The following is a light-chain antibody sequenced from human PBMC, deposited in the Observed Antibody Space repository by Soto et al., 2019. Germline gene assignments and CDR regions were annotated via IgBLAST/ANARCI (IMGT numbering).Light chain of an antibody. Sequence: QSVLTQPRSVSGSPGESVTISCSGTSSDVGSYHYVSWYQQYPGKAPKVMIYDVSERPSEVPVRFSGSKSGNTASLTISGLQAEDEAEYFCCSYSGSDSLLFGGGTKLTVL. CDR1: SSDVGSYHY. CDR2: DVS. J-gene: IGLJ2*01. CDR3: CSYSGSDSLL. V-gene: IGLV2-11*01.